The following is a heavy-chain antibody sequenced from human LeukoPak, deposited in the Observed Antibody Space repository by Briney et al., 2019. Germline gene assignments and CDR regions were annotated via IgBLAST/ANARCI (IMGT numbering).Heavy chain of an antibody. CDR3: ARHDSYDSSGYYSGYFQH. D-gene: IGHD3-22*01. CDR1: GGSISSYY. Sequence: PSETLSLTCTVSGGSISSYYWSWIRQPPGKGLEWIGYIYYSGSTNYNPSLKSRVTISVDTSKKQFSLKLSSVTAADTAVYYRARHDSYDSSGYYSGYFQHWGQGTLVTVSS. V-gene: IGHV4-59*08. CDR2: IYYSGST. J-gene: IGHJ1*01.